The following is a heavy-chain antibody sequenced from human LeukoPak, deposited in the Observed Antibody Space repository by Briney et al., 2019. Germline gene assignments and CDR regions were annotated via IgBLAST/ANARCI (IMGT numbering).Heavy chain of an antibody. D-gene: IGHD3-9*01. CDR2: MNPNSGNT. V-gene: IGHV1-8*01. Sequence: ASVKVSCKASGYTFTSYDINWVRQATGQGLEWMGWMNPNSGNTGYAQKFQGRVTMTRNTSISTAYMELSSVRSEDTAVYYCARVIPNYDILTGYSPYYFDYRGQGTLVTVSS. CDR3: ARVIPNYDILTGYSPYYFDY. CDR1: GYTFTSYD. J-gene: IGHJ4*02.